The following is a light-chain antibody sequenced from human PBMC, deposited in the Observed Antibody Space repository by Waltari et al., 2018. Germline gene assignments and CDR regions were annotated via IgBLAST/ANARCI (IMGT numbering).Light chain of an antibody. J-gene: IGKJ1*01. Sequence: EIVMTQSPATLSVSPGASATPSCRASQSIGSNLAWYQQKPGQAPRLLIYDATTRDTDIAARFSGSGSGTEFTLTISSLQSEDFAVYFCQQYRDWPRTFGHGTKVETK. CDR1: QSIGSN. CDR3: QQYRDWPRT. CDR2: DAT. V-gene: IGKV3-15*01.